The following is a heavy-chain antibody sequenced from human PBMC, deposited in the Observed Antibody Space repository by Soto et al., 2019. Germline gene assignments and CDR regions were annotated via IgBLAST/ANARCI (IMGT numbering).Heavy chain of an antibody. D-gene: IGHD2-15*01. CDR1: GYTFTSYN. CDR2: FSAYNGNT. CDR3: ARASYCSAGSCFCDY. Sequence: QLQVVQSGPEVKKPGASVKVSCKASGYTFTSYNINWVRQAPGQGLEWMGWFSAYNGNTKYAENLQGRVTMTPGTSTSTAYMDLRSLRSDDTAVYYCARASYCSAGSCFCDYWGQGTLVTVSS. V-gene: IGHV1-18*01. J-gene: IGHJ4*02.